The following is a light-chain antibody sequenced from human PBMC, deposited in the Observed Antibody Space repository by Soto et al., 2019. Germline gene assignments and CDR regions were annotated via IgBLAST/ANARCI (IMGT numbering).Light chain of an antibody. V-gene: IGKV3-15*01. CDR2: GAS. CDR3: QQYNNWPRRT. Sequence: EIVMTQSPATLSVSPGERATLSCRASQSVSSNLAWYQQKPGQAPRPLIYGASTRATGIPARFSGSGSGTEFTLTISSLQSEDFAVYYCQQYNNWPRRTFGGGTKVDIK. CDR1: QSVSSN. J-gene: IGKJ4*01.